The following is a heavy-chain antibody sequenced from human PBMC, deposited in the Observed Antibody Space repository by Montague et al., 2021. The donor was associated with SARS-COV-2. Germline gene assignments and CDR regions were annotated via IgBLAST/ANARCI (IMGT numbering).Heavy chain of an antibody. J-gene: IGHJ6*02. D-gene: IGHD3-22*01. Sequence: SETLSLTCSVSGASLSSGGYFWAWVRQPPGKGLEWIGSIYYTGSTYYNPSLKSRVTISVDTSKNQFSLKLSSVTAADTAVYYCAKDTRIAMLVVVTRYGLDVWGQGTTVTVSS. CDR2: IYYTGST. CDR3: AKDTRIAMLVVVTRYGLDV. CDR1: GASLSSGGYF. V-gene: IGHV4-39*07.